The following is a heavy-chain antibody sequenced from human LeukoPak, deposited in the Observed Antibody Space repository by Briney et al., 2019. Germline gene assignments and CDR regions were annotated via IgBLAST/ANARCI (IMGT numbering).Heavy chain of an antibody. D-gene: IGHD6-6*01. CDR1: GFTFSNCA. CDR3: AKKMSGVYSSSDY. J-gene: IGHJ4*02. V-gene: IGHV3-23*01. Sequence: PGGSLRLSCAASGFTFSNCAMTWVRQAPGKGLEWVSASSGSAGSTYYADSVKGRLTISRDNSKNTLYLQMNSLRAEDTAVYYCAKKMSGVYSSSDYWGQGTLVTVSS. CDR2: SSGSAGST.